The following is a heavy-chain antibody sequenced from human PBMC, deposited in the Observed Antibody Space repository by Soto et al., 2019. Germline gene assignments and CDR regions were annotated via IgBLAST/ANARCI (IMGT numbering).Heavy chain of an antibody. V-gene: IGHV1-2*02. CDR2: INPNWGGT. CDR1: GYTFTGYY. Sequence: QVQLVQSGAEVKKPGASVKVSCKASGYTFTGYYMHWVRQAPGQGLEWMGWINPNWGGTNYAQKFQGRVTMTRDPSISAAYMELSRLRSDDTAVYYCARDNRRWEPHNLAYWGQGTLVTVSS. J-gene: IGHJ4*02. D-gene: IGHD1-26*01. CDR3: ARDNRRWEPHNLAY.